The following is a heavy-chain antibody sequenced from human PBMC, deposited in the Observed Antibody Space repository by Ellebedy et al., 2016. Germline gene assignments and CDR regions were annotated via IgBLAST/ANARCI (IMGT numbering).Heavy chain of an antibody. V-gene: IGHV3-30-3*01. D-gene: IGHD3-10*01. CDR3: ARDRSGGSGSWYYYYYGMDV. Sequence: GESLKISCAASGFTVSSNYMSWVCQAPGKGLEGAAVISYDGSNKNYADSVKGRFTISRDNSKNTVYLQMNSLRDEDTAVYYCARDRSGGSGSWYYYYYGMDVWGQGTTVTVSS. J-gene: IGHJ6*02. CDR2: ISYDGSNK. CDR1: GFTVSSNY.